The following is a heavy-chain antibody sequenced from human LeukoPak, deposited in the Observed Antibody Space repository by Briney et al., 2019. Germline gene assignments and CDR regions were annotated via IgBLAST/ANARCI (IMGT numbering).Heavy chain of an antibody. D-gene: IGHD6-13*01. Sequence: ASVKVSCKASGYTFTSYAMHWVRQAPGQRLEWMGWINAGNGNTKYSQKFQGRVTITRDTSASTAYMELSSLRSEDTAVYYCAARKAAAVEFDYWGQGTLVTVSS. J-gene: IGHJ4*02. CDR3: AARKAAAVEFDY. V-gene: IGHV1-3*01. CDR1: GYTFTSYA. CDR2: INAGNGNT.